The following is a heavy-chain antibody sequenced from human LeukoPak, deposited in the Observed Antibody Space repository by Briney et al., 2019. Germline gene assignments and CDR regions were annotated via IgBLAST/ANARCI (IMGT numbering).Heavy chain of an antibody. CDR1: GGSISSSSYY. J-gene: IGHJ4*02. CDR3: ARGSYSGYDSSRGFDY. Sequence: SETLSLTCTVSGGSISSSSYYWGWIRQPPGKGLEWIGSIYYSGSTYYNPSLKSRVTISVDTSKNQFSLKLSSVTAADTAVYYCARGSYSGYDSSRGFDYWGQGTLVTVSS. V-gene: IGHV4-39*07. CDR2: IYYSGST. D-gene: IGHD5-12*01.